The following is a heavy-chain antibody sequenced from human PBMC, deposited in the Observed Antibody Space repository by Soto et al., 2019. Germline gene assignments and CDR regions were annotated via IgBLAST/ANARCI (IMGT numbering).Heavy chain of an antibody. V-gene: IGHV1-18*01. CDR3: ARRPAITMVRGVISFDD. D-gene: IGHD3-10*01. Sequence: ASVKVSCKASGYTFTSYGISWVRQAPGQGFEWMGWISAYNGNTNYAQKLQGRVTMTTDTSTSTAYMELRSLRSDDTAVYYCARRPAITMVRGVISFDDWGQGTLVTVSS. CDR2: ISAYNGNT. J-gene: IGHJ4*02. CDR1: GYTFTSYG.